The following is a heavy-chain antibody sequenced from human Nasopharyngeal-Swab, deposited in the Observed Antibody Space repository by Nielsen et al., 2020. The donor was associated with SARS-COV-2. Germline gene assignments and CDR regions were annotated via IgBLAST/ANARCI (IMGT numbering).Heavy chain of an antibody. J-gene: IGHJ6*02. V-gene: IGHV3-23*01. CDR2: ISGSGGST. D-gene: IGHD6-13*01. Sequence: GESLKISCAVSGFTFSTYAMSWVRQAPGKGLEWVSHISGSGGSTYYADSVKGRFTISRDNSKNTLYLQMNSLRAEDTAVYYCAKGEGSSSWINYYYYYYGMDVWGQGTTVTVSS. CDR3: AKGEGSSSWINYYYYYYGMDV. CDR1: GFTFSTYA.